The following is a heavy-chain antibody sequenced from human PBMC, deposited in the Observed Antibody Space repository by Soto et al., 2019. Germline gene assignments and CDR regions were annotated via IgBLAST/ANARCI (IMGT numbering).Heavy chain of an antibody. V-gene: IGHV3-30-3*01. CDR3: ARVGEGRSWFGELNHAFDI. CDR2: ISYGGSNK. D-gene: IGHD3-10*01. CDR1: GFTFSSYA. Sequence: QVQLVESGGGVVQPGRSLRLSCAASGFTFSSYAMHWVRQAPGKGLEWVAVISYGGSNKYYADSVKGRFTISRDNSKNTLYLQMNSLRAEDTAVYYCARVGEGRSWFGELNHAFDIWGQGTMVTVSS. J-gene: IGHJ3*02.